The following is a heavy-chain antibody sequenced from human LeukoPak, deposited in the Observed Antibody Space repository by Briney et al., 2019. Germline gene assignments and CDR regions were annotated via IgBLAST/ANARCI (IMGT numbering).Heavy chain of an antibody. V-gene: IGHV4-34*01. CDR2: INHSGST. D-gene: IGHD1-26*01. J-gene: IGHJ4*02. Sequence: SETLSLTCAVYGGSFSGYYWSWIRQPPGKGQEWIGEINHSGSTNYNPSLKSRVTISVDTSKNQFSLKLSSVTAADTAVYYCARSGKNTFDYWGQGTLVTVSS. CDR3: ARSGKNTFDY. CDR1: GGSFSGYY.